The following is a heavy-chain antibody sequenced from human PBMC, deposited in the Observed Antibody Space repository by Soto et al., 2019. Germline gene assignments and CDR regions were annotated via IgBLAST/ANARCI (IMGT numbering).Heavy chain of an antibody. CDR1: GGSINSSGYY. CDR3: ARLPSRHLVDY. V-gene: IGHV4-39*01. D-gene: IGHD3-3*02. CDR2: MFYGVST. J-gene: IGHJ4*02. Sequence: SETLSLTCTVSGGSINSSGYYWGWIRQPPGKGLEWIGSMFYGVSTYYNPSLKSRVTVSVDTSKNQFSLNLRSVTAADTAVYYCARLPSRHLVDYWGQGTLVTVSS.